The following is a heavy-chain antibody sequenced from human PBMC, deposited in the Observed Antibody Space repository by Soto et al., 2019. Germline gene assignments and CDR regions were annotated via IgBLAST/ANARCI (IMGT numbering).Heavy chain of an antibody. J-gene: IGHJ5*02. Sequence: QGQLVQSWAEVKKPGASVKVSCKVSGYTLNEVAMHWVRQAPGKGLEWLGGFDPDEAETIYAQHFQGRVTMTEDTSTDTVYMELSSLRSEDTALYFCTTYHGDYNFDHWGQGTLVTVSS. V-gene: IGHV1-24*01. CDR2: FDPDEAET. CDR3: TTYHGDYNFDH. D-gene: IGHD4-17*01. CDR1: GYTLNEVA.